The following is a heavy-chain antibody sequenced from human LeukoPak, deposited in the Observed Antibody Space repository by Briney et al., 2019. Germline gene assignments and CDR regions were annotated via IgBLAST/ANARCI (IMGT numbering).Heavy chain of an antibody. V-gene: IGHV3-33*08. CDR1: GFTFSSYA. CDR3: AREYSSGWHKTFDY. CDR2: IWYDGSNK. Sequence: PGGSLRLSCAASGFTFSSYAMSWVRQAPGKGLEWVAVIWYDGSNKYYADSVKGRFTISRDNSKNTLYLQMNSLRAEDTAVYYCAREYSSGWHKTFDYWGQGTLVTVSS. J-gene: IGHJ4*02. D-gene: IGHD6-19*01.